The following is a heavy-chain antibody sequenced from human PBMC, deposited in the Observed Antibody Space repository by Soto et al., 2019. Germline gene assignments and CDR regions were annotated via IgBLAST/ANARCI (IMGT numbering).Heavy chain of an antibody. J-gene: IGHJ5*02. Sequence: EVQLVESGGGLVQPGGSLRLSCGGSGFTFEIFSMHWVRQAPGKGLEWVAYTSSKSVTVYYADSVKGRFTISRDDAKNSLYLQMNSLRDEDTAMYYCVRNADTSMVNRWLDPWGRGTLVTVSS. CDR2: TSSKSVTV. CDR3: VRNADTSMVNRWLDP. V-gene: IGHV3-48*02. CDR1: GFTFEIFS. D-gene: IGHD5-18*01.